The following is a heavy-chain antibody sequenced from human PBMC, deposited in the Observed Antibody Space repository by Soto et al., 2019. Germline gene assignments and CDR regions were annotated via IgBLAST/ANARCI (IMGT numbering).Heavy chain of an antibody. CDR3: LRSLRFLEWLFRQSDYYYGMDV. D-gene: IGHD3-3*01. CDR2: ISAYNGNT. J-gene: IGHJ6*02. CDR1: GYTFTSYG. V-gene: IGHV1-18*01. Sequence: ASVKVSCKASGYTFTSYGISWVRQAPGQGLEWMGWISAYNGNTNYAQKLQGRVTMTTDTSTSTAYMELRSLRSDDTAVYYCLRSLRFLEWLFRQSDYYYGMDVWGQGTTVTVSS.